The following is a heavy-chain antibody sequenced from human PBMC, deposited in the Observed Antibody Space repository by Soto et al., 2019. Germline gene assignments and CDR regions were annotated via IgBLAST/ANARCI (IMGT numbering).Heavy chain of an antibody. D-gene: IGHD4-17*01. CDR2: ISTYNGNT. CDR3: ARRLYGVYDY. Sequence: ASVKVSCKASGYSFTTSGITWVRQAPGQGLEWMGWISTYNGNTNYAQKLQDRVTLTTDTSTSTAYMELRSLRSDDTAVYYCARRLYGVYDYWGQGTLVTVSS. V-gene: IGHV1-18*01. J-gene: IGHJ4*02. CDR1: GYSFTTSG.